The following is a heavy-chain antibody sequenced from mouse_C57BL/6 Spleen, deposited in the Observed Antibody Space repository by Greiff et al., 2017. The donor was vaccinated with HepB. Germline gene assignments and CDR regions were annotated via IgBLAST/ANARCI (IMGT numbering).Heavy chain of an antibody. V-gene: IGHV14-3*01. Sequence: EVQGVESVAELVRPGASVKLSCTASGFNIKNTYMHWVKQRPEQGLEWIGRIDPANGNTKYAPKFQGKATITADTSSNTAYLQLSSLTSEDTAIYYCASHYYGTYYAMDYWGQGTSVTVSS. CDR2: IDPANGNT. J-gene: IGHJ4*01. CDR1: GFNIKNTY. CDR3: ASHYYGTYYAMDY. D-gene: IGHD2-1*01.